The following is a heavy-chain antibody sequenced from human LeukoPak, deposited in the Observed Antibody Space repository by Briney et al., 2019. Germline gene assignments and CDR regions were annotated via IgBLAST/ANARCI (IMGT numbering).Heavy chain of an antibody. CDR2: ISWNSGSI. D-gene: IGHD2-2*01. J-gene: IGHJ4*02. CDR1: GFTFDDYA. CDR3: AKEAAYCSSTSCPFDY. Sequence: GGSLRLSCAASGFTFDDYAMHWVRQAPGKGLEWVSGISWNSGSIGYADSVKGRFTISRDNAKNSLYLQMNSLRAEDTALYYCAKEAAYCSSTSCPFDYWGQGTLVTVSS. V-gene: IGHV3-9*01.